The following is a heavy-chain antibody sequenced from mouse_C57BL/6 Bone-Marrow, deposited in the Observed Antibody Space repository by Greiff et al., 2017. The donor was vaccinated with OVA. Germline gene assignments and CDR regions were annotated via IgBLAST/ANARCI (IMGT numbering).Heavy chain of an antibody. J-gene: IGHJ4*01. Sequence: EVKLVESGGDLVKPGGSLKLSCAASGFTFSSYGMSWVRQTPDKRLEWVATISSGGSYTYYPDSVKGRFTISRGNAKNTLYLQMSSLKSEDTAMYFCARGFYAMDYWGQGTSVTVSS. CDR1: GFTFSSYG. V-gene: IGHV5-6*02. CDR3: ARGFYAMDY. CDR2: ISSGGSYT.